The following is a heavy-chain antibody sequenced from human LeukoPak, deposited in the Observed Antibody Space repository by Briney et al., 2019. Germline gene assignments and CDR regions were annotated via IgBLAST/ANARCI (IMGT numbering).Heavy chain of an antibody. V-gene: IGHV4-34*01. Sequence: SETLSLTCAVYAGSFSGYYWSWIRQPPGKGLEWIGEINHSGSTNYNPSLKSRVTISVDTSKNQFSLKLSSVTAADTAVYYCATGDLRLAFDLWGRGTLVTVSS. CDR2: INHSGST. D-gene: IGHD4-17*01. CDR3: ATGDLRLAFDL. CDR1: AGSFSGYY. J-gene: IGHJ2*01.